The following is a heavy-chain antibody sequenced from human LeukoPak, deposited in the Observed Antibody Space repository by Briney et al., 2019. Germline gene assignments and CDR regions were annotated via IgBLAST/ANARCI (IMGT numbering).Heavy chain of an antibody. J-gene: IGHJ6*03. CDR3: ARWSGSVTARNYYYYMDV. CDR2: IYYSGST. CDR1: GGSISSGGYY. V-gene: IGHV4-39*07. D-gene: IGHD6-6*01. Sequence: SETLSLTCTVSGGSISSGGYYWSWIRQAPGKGLEWIGSIYYSGSTYYNPSLKSRVTISVDASRNQFSLNLSSVTAADTAVYYCARWSGSVTARNYYYYMDVWGEGTTVTVSS.